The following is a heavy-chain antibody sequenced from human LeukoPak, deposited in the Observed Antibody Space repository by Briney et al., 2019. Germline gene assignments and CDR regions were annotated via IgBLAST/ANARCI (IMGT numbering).Heavy chain of an antibody. J-gene: IGHJ5*02. Sequence: GGSLRLSCAASGFTFSNYAMSWVRQAPGKGLEWVSAISGSGGSTYYAGSVKGRFTISRDNSKNTLYLQMNSLRAEDTAVYYCAKVPGGDYPMSWFDPWGQGTLVTVSS. CDR1: GFTFSNYA. CDR3: AKVPGGDYPMSWFDP. CDR2: ISGSGGST. D-gene: IGHD4-17*01. V-gene: IGHV3-23*01.